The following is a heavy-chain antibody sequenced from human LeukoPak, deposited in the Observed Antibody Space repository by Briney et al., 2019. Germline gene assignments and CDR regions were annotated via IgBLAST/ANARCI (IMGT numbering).Heavy chain of an antibody. J-gene: IGHJ4*02. CDR3: AREVGYCSGGSCKAIDY. Sequence: ASVKVSCKASGYTFTSYGISWVRQAPGQGLEWMGWISAYNGNTNYAQKLQGRVTMTTDTSTSTAYMELRSLRSDDTAVHYCAREVGYCSGGSCKAIDYWGQGTLVTVSS. D-gene: IGHD2-15*01. CDR2: ISAYNGNT. V-gene: IGHV1-18*01. CDR1: GYTFTSYG.